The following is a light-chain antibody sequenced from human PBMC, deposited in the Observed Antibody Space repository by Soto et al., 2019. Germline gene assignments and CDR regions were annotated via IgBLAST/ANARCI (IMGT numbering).Light chain of an antibody. CDR3: SSYTISNTYV. J-gene: IGLJ1*01. Sequence: QSALTQPASVSGSPGQSITISCTGTSSDVGGYNYVSWYQQHPGKAPKLIIYEVSNRPSGVSNRFSGSKSDNTASLTISGIQAEDEADYYCSSYTISNTYVFGTGTKVTVL. CDR1: SSDVGGYNY. V-gene: IGLV2-14*01. CDR2: EVS.